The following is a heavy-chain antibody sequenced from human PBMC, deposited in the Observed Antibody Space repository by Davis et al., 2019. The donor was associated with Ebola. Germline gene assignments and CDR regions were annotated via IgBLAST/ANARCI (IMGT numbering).Heavy chain of an antibody. CDR2: INPSGGLT. CDR3: ARDGYNYKYSYAMDV. V-gene: IGHV1-46*01. Sequence: ASVKVSCKASGYTFTNYYIHWVRQAPGQGLEWMGIINPSGGLTNYAQKFQGRVTLTRDTSTSTVYMELSSLRSEDTAVYYCARDGYNYKYSYAMDVWGRGTTVTVSS. D-gene: IGHD5-24*01. J-gene: IGHJ6*02. CDR1: GYTFTNYY.